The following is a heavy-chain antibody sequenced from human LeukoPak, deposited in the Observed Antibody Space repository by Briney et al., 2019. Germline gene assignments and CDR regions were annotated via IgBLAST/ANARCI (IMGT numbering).Heavy chain of an antibody. CDR3: ARVYSSGWSLPFEY. V-gene: IGHV3-30-3*01. CDR1: GFTFSTYS. CDR2: MSYDGSNV. J-gene: IGHJ4*02. Sequence: GGSLRLSCAASGFTFSTYSMHWVRQAPGKGLEWVAVMSYDGSNVYYADSVKGRFTISRDNSKNTLYLQMSSLRAEDTAIYYCARVYSSGWSLPFEYWGQGTLVTVSS. D-gene: IGHD6-19*01.